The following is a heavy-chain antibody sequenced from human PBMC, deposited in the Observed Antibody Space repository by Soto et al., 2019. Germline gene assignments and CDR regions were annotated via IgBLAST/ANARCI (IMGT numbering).Heavy chain of an antibody. V-gene: IGHV3-74*01. CDR2: INSDGSST. CDR1: GFTFSSYW. CDR3: ARASSLRDLPGLIDY. J-gene: IGHJ4*02. Sequence: GGSLRLSCAASGFTFSSYWMHWVRQAPGKGLVWVSRINSDGSSTSYAASVKGRFTISRDNAKNTLYLQMNSLRAEDTAVYYCARASSLRDLPGLIDYWGQGTLVTVSS. D-gene: IGHD3-16*01.